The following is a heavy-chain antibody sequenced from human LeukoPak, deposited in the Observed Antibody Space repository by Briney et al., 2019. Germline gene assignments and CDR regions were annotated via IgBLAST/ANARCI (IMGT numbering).Heavy chain of an antibody. Sequence: ASVKVSCKASGYTFTVYYMHWVRQAPGQGLEWMGWINPNSGGTNYAQKFQGRVTMATDTSTSTAYMELRSLRSDDTAVYYCAGEYYYGSGNLASWGQGTLVTVSS. J-gene: IGHJ5*02. D-gene: IGHD3-10*01. CDR1: GYTFTVYY. V-gene: IGHV1-2*02. CDR2: INPNSGGT. CDR3: AGEYYYGSGNLAS.